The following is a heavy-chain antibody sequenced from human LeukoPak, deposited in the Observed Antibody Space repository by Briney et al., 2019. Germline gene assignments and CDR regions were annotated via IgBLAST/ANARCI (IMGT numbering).Heavy chain of an antibody. D-gene: IGHD3-16*01. CDR3: ARDSLRLVTQYYPVGGY. CDR1: GYTFTNYG. V-gene: IGHV1-18*01. CDR2: ISPYNGNT. J-gene: IGHJ4*02. Sequence: ASVKVSCKASGYTFTNYGISWVRQAPGQGLEWMGWISPYNGNTNYVQKLQGRVTVTTDTSTSTAYMELRSLRSDDTAVYYCARDSLRLVTQYYPVGGYWGQGTLVTVSS.